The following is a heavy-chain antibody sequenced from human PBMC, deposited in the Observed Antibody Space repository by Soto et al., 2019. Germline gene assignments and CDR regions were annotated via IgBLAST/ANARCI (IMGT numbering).Heavy chain of an antibody. J-gene: IGHJ5*02. V-gene: IGHV3-21*01. CDR1: GFTFSSYS. CDR2: ISSSSSYI. Sequence: EVQLVESGGGLVKPGGSLRLSCAASGFTFSSYSMNWVRQAPGKGLEWVSSISSSSSYIYYADSVKGRFTISRDNAKNSMYLQMNSLRAEDTAVYYCASDILHLVLWFGEPPVFDPWGQGTLVTVSS. D-gene: IGHD3-10*01. CDR3: ASDILHLVLWFGEPPVFDP.